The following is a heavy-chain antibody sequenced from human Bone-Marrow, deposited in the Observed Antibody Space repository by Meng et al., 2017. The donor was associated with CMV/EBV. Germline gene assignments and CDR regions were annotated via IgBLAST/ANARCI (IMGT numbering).Heavy chain of an antibody. V-gene: IGHV3-74*01. Sequence: LSLTCAASGFTFRSSWMHWVRQAPGKGLVWVSRINSDGSSTNYADSVKGRFAIARDNAKNTLYLQMNSMRAEDTAVYYCARDEIRDTYYEFWSGYPPDYWGQGTLVTVSS. D-gene: IGHD3-3*01. CDR3: ARDEIRDTYYEFWSGYPPDY. J-gene: IGHJ4*02. CDR2: INSDGSST. CDR1: GFTFRSSW.